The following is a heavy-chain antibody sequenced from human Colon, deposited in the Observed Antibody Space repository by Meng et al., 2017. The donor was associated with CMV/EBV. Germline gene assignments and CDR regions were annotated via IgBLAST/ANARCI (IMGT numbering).Heavy chain of an antibody. V-gene: IGHV3-7*01. CDR3: VRYENLQHGMDV. Sequence: GESLKISCAASGFTFNTFWMTWVRQAPGKGLEWVANIKEDGSGQWYVDSVKGRFTISRDNARKSLYLQMNSLRAEDTAVYYCVRYENLQHGMDVWGQGTTVTVSS. D-gene: IGHD1-1*01. J-gene: IGHJ6*02. CDR1: GFTFNTFW. CDR2: IKEDGSGQ.